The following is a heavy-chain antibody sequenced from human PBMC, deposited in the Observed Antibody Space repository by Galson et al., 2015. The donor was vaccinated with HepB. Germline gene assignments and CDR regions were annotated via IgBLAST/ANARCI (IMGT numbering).Heavy chain of an antibody. D-gene: IGHD6-13*01. CDR1: GFTFSSYW. V-gene: IGHV3-7*03. CDR2: IKYDGSEK. CDR3: AREQGSWTYYFDY. J-gene: IGHJ4*02. Sequence: SLRLSCAASGFTFSSYWMNWVRQAPGKGLEWVASIKYDGSEKYYVDSVKGRFTISRDNAKHTLYLQMNSLRAEDTAVYYCAREQGSWTYYFDYWGQGTLVTVSS.